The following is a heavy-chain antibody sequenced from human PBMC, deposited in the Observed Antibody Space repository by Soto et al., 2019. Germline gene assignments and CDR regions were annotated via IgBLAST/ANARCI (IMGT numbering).Heavy chain of an antibody. J-gene: IGHJ6*02. CDR1: GGTFSSYA. D-gene: IGHD5-12*01. CDR2: IIPIFGTA. CDR3: ARDRGSGYDYYYYGMDV. V-gene: IGHV1-69*13. Sequence: SVKVSCKASGGTFSSYAISWVRQAPGQGLEWMGGIIPIFGTANYAQKFQGRVTITADESTSTAYMELSSLRSEDTAVYYCARDRGSGYDYYYYGMDVWGQGTTVTVS.